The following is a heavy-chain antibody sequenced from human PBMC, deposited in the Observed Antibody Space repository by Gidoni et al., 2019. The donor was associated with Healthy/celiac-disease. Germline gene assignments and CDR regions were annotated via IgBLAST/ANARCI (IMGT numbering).Heavy chain of an antibody. CDR2: IYHSGST. V-gene: IGHV4-4*02. CDR1: VGSIGSSNW. Sequence: QAQLQEPGPGLVKPSGTLSLTCAAPVGSIGSSNWWSWVRQPPGKGLEWIGEIYHSGSTNYNPSLKSRVTISVDKSKNQFSLKLSSVTAADTAVYYCAGDGYNKKFDYWGQGTLVTVSS. CDR3: AGDGYNKKFDY. D-gene: IGHD5-12*01. J-gene: IGHJ4*02.